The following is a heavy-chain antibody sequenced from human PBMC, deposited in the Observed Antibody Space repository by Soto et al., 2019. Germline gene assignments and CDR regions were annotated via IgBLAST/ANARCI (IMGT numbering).Heavy chain of an antibody. V-gene: IGHV1-69*13. D-gene: IGHD2-2*02. CDR2: IIPIFGTA. CDR1: GGTFSSYA. Sequence: ASVKVSCKASGGTFSSYAISWVRPAPGQGLEWMGGIIPIFGTANYAQKFQGRVTITADESTSTAYMELSSLRSEDTAVYYCARTDCSSTSCYKSRDYYYGMDVWGQGTTVTVSS. CDR3: ARTDCSSTSCYKSRDYYYGMDV. J-gene: IGHJ6*02.